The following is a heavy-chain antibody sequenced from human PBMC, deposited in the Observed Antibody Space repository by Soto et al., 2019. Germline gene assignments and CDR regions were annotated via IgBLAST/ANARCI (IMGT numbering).Heavy chain of an antibody. CDR2: ISGSGTGT. D-gene: IGHD6-19*01. V-gene: IGHV3-23*01. J-gene: IGHJ4*02. CDR3: AKRGRGAVAFDY. Sequence: EVQLLESGGGLVQPGGSLRLSCAASGFTFGSYAMSWVRQAPGKGLEWVSTISGSGTGTYYAYSVTGRFTISRDNSKNTLYLQMNSLRAEDTAVYYCAKRGRGAVAFDYWGQGTLVTVSS. CDR1: GFTFGSYA.